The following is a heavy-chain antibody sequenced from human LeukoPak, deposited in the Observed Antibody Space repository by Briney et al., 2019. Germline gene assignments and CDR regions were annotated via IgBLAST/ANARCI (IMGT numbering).Heavy chain of an antibody. CDR1: GFTFSSYW. D-gene: IGHD3-22*01. V-gene: IGHV3-7*01. CDR2: IKQDGGEK. CDR3: VRDMGYYDKV. J-gene: IGHJ4*02. Sequence: GGSLRLSCAASGFTFSSYWMSWVRQAPGKGLEWVANIKQDGGEKCYVDSVKGRFTISRDNAKNSLYLQMNSLRAEDTAVYYCVRDMGYYDKVWGQGTLVTVSS.